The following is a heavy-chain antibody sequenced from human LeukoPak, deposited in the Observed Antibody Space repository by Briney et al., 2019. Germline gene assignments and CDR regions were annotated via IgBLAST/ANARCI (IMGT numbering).Heavy chain of an antibody. CDR1: GGSISSYY. V-gene: IGHV4-59*01. J-gene: IGHJ4*02. CDR2: IYYSGST. Sequence: PSETLFLTCTVSGGSISSYYWSWIRQPPGKGLEWIGYIYYSGSTNYNPSLKSRVTISVDTSKNQFSLKLSSVTAADTAVYYCARESSAGYFDYWGQGTLVTVSS. D-gene: IGHD2-2*01. CDR3: ARESSAGYFDY.